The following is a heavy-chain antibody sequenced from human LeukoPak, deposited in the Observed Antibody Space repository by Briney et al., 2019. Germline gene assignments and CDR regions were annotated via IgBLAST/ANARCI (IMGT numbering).Heavy chain of an antibody. CDR1: SASITSSPYF. V-gene: IGHV4-39*07. CDR2: ISYSGTT. J-gene: IGHJ6*03. D-gene: IGHD5-18*01. CDR3: ARGVSRGYSYGRYYMDV. Sequence: SETLSLTCTVSSASITSSPYFWGWIRQSPGKGLEWIGSISYSGTTYYNPSLKSRVTISVDKSKNQISLKLSSVTAADTAVYYCARGVSRGYSYGRYYMDVWGKGTTVTVSS.